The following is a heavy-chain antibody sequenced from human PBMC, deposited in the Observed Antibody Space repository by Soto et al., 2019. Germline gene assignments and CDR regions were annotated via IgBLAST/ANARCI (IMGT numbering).Heavy chain of an antibody. CDR1: GGSISSSSYY. V-gene: IGHV4-39*01. J-gene: IGHJ6*02. Sequence: SETLSLTCTVSGGSISSSSYYWGWIRQPPGKGLEWIGSIYYSGSTYYNPSLKSRVTISVDTSKNQFSLKLSSVTAADTAVYYCARIVVQPRDYYYGMDVWGQGTTVTVSS. CDR2: IYYSGST. CDR3: ARIVVQPRDYYYGMDV. D-gene: IGHD3-22*01.